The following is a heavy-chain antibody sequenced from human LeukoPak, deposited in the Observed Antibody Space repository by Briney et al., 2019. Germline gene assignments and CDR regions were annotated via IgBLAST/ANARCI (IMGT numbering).Heavy chain of an antibody. CDR3: ARGGYSGFDVFFDY. J-gene: IGHJ4*02. D-gene: IGHD5-12*01. CDR2: VYHSGSN. Sequence: PSQTQSLTCAVSGGSISSSAYSWSWIRQPPGKGLEWIGYVYHSGSNYYNPSLKSRVTISIDRSKNQFSLKLTSVTAADTAVYYCARGGYSGFDVFFDYWGQGALVTVSS. CDR1: GGSISSSAYS. V-gene: IGHV4-30-2*01.